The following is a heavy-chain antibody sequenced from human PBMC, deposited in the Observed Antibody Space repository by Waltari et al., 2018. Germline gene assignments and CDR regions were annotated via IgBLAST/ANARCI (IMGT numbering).Heavy chain of an antibody. V-gene: IGHV1-3*01. CDR1: GYTFPSYA. D-gene: IGHD3-22*01. Sequence: QVQLVQSGAEVKKPGYSVQVSCKASGYTFPSYAMHWVRQAPVQRLECMGWINAGNGNTKYSQKLQGRVTITRETSASTAYMELSSLRSEDTAVYYCARLTYYYDSSGYQDAFDIWGQGTMVTVSS. J-gene: IGHJ3*02. CDR2: INAGNGNT. CDR3: ARLTYYYDSSGYQDAFDI.